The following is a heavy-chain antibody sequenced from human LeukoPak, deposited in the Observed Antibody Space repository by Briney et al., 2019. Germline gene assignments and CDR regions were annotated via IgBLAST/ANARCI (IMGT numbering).Heavy chain of an antibody. Sequence: PGGSLRLSCAASGFTFSSYAMSWVRQAPGKGLEWVSAISGSGGSTYYADSVKGRFTISRDNSKNTLYLQMNSLRAEDTAVYYCAKESSGAVAGTGPPSGYWGQGTLVTVSS. CDR3: AKESSGAVAGTGPPSGY. J-gene: IGHJ4*02. CDR1: GFTFSSYA. V-gene: IGHV3-23*01. D-gene: IGHD6-19*01. CDR2: ISGSGGST.